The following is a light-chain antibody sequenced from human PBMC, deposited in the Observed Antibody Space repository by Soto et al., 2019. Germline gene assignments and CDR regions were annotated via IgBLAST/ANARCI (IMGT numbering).Light chain of an antibody. J-gene: IGKJ5*01. Sequence: EIKLTQSPCTLSLSFGERATLSCRASQSVTKYFAWDHQKAGQAHRLLIYGASTRATGIPDRFGGSGSGTDFPLTISRLQPEDSAVYYCQQYGSSLTFGQGTRLEI. V-gene: IGKV3-20*01. CDR3: QQYGSSLT. CDR1: QSVTKY. CDR2: GAS.